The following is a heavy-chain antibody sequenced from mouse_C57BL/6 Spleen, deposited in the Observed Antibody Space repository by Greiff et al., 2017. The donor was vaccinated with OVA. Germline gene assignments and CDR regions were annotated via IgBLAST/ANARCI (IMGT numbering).Heavy chain of an antibody. CDR3: ARIPDTTVVAHWYFDV. CDR1: GYTFTSYW. J-gene: IGHJ1*03. V-gene: IGHV1-55*01. Sequence: QVQLQQPGAELVKPGASVKMSCKASGYTFTSYWITWVKQRPGQGLEWIGDLYPGSGSTNYNEKFKSKATLTVATSSTTAYMQLSSLTSEDSAVYYCARIPDTTVVAHWYFDVWGTGTTVTVSS. CDR2: LYPGSGST. D-gene: IGHD1-1*01.